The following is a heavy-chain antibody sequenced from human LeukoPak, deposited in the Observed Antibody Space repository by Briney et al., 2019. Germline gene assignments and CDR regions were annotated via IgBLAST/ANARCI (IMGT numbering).Heavy chain of an antibody. V-gene: IGHV4-39*07. CDR2: IYYSGST. Sequence: SETLSLTCTVSGGSISSSSYYWGWIRQPPGKGLEWIGSIYYSGSTYYNPSLKGRVTISVDTSKNQFSLKLSSVTAAHTAVYYCAREHIAVAGMDYWGQGTLVTVSS. D-gene: IGHD6-19*01. J-gene: IGHJ4*02. CDR3: AREHIAVAGMDY. CDR1: GGSISSSSYY.